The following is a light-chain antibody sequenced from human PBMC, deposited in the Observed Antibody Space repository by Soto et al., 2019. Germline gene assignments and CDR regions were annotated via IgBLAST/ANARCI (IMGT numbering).Light chain of an antibody. J-gene: IGKJ5*01. CDR3: QQSYSTPPFT. Sequence: DIQLTQSPSFLSASVGDRVTITCRASQGISSSLAWYQQKPGEAPRLLIYAASTLQSGVPSRFSGSGYGTEFTLTISSLQPDDFASYYCQQSYSTPPFTFGQGTRLEIK. V-gene: IGKV1-9*01. CDR1: QGISSS. CDR2: AAS.